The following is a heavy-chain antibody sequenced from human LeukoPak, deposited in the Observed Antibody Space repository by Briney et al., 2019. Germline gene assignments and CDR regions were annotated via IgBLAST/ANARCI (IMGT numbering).Heavy chain of an antibody. Sequence: GSLRLSCAASGFTFSSCAMSWVRQAPGKGLEWVSGISGGGGSTYYADSVKGRFTISRDNSKNTLYLQMNSLRAEDTAVYYCAKVPHDSSGYYYFDYWGQGTLVTVSS. V-gene: IGHV3-23*01. CDR1: GFTFSSCA. D-gene: IGHD3-22*01. J-gene: IGHJ4*02. CDR2: ISGGGGST. CDR3: AKVPHDSSGYYYFDY.